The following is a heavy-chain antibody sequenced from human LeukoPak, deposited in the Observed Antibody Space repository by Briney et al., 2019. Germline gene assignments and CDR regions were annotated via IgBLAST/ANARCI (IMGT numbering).Heavy chain of an antibody. Sequence: ASVKVSCKASGYTFTGYYMHWVRQAPGQGLEWMGWINPNSGGTNYAQKFQGRVTMTRDTSISTAYMELSRLRSDDTAVYYCARGHSWGAEYFQHWGRAPWSPSPQ. CDR2: INPNSGGT. D-gene: IGHD7-27*01. CDR1: GYTFTGYY. J-gene: IGHJ1*01. CDR3: ARGHSWGAEYFQH. V-gene: IGHV1-2*02.